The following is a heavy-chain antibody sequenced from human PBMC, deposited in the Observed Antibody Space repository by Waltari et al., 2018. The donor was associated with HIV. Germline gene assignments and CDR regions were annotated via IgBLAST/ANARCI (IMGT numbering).Heavy chain of an antibody. V-gene: IGHV5-51*03. CDR3: ARLFYYDTTGYINNAFDI. CDR1: GYTFTNYW. J-gene: IGHJ3*02. Sequence: EVQLVQSGAEVRKSGESLKISCKASGYTFTNYWIAWVRPMSGEGLEWMGIIYPFDPDTRYNPSFEGQITISADKSLATAYLEWSNLNASDAAVYYCARLFYYDTTGYINNAFDIWGQGTVVTVS. D-gene: IGHD3-22*01. CDR2: IYPFDPDT.